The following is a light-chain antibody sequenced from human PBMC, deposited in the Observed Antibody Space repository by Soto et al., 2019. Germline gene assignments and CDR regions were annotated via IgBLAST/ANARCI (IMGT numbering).Light chain of an antibody. CDR1: QTISSW. Sequence: DIQMTQSPYTLSASVGDRVTITFRASQTISSWLACYQQKPGKAPKLLIYKASTLKSGVPSRFSGSGSGTEFTLTISSLQLDDFATYYCQHYNSYSEAFGQGTKVDIK. J-gene: IGKJ1*01. CDR3: QHYNSYSEA. CDR2: KAS. V-gene: IGKV1-5*03.